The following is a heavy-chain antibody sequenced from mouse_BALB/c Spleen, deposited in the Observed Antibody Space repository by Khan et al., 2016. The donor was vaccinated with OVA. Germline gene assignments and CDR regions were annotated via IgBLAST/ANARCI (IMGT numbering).Heavy chain of an antibody. CDR3: AHPSCDPRDFEV. Sequence: EVQLVESGAELVKPGASVKLSCTASGFNIKDTYLHWVKQRPEQGLKWIGRIAPANGNTKYDPKFQGKATITADTSSNTSYLQLNSLTSEDTAVYYCAHPSCDPRDFEVWGAGTTVTVSS. J-gene: IGHJ1*01. CDR2: IAPANGNT. V-gene: IGHV14-3*02. D-gene: IGHD2-13*01. CDR1: GFNIKDTY.